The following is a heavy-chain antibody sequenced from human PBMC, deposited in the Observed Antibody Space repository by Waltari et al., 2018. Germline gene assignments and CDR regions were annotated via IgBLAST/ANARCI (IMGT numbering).Heavy chain of an antibody. CDR3: ARLHCGDGICYDAFDI. V-gene: IGHV4-59*01. Sequence: QVQLQESGPGLVKPSEPLSLTCTVSGGSISTYYWRWLRQPPGKGLEWIGYFYYSGNTNYNPSLKSRVTLSVDTPKNLFSLKLTSVTAADTAIYYCARLHCGDGICYDAFDIWGQGTMVTVSS. CDR2: FYYSGNT. CDR1: GGSISTYY. J-gene: IGHJ3*02. D-gene: IGHD2-15*01.